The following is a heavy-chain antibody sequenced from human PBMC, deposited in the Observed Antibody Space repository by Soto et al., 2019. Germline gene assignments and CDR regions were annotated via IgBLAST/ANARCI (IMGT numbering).Heavy chain of an antibody. CDR1: GFTFSSYS. CDR3: ARVPGHNPDGGMDV. V-gene: IGHV3-21*01. CDR2: ISSSSSYI. Sequence: PWGSLRLSCSASGFTFSSYSMNWFRQAPGKGLEWVSSISSSSSYIYYADSVKGRFTISRDNAKNSLYLQMNSLRAEDTAVYYCARVPGHNPDGGMDVWGQGTTVTVSS. J-gene: IGHJ6*02.